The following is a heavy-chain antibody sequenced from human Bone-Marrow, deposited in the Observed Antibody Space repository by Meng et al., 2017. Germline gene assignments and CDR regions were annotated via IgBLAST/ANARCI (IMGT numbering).Heavy chain of an antibody. Sequence: SVKVSCKASGGTFSSYAISWVRQAPGQGLEWMGGIIPILGTANYAQKFQGRVTLTTDESTRTAYMELSSLRSEDTAVYCCARGYFDIVVVPAAIGPTDYWYFDLWGHGTLVTVSS. D-gene: IGHD2-2*01. CDR3: ARGYFDIVVVPAAIGPTDYWYFDL. CDR2: IIPILGTA. J-gene: IGHJ2*01. CDR1: GGTFSSYA. V-gene: IGHV1-69*05.